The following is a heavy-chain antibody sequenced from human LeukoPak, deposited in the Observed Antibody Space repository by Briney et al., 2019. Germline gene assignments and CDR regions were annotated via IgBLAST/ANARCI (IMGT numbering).Heavy chain of an antibody. Sequence: TGGSLRLSCTVSGFTVSNSMSWVRQAPGKGLEWVSFIYSGSTHYSDSVKGRFTISRDNSKNTLYLQMNSLRAEDTAVYYCARRAGAYSHPYDYWGQGTLVTVSS. CDR1: GFTVSNS. J-gene: IGHJ4*02. V-gene: IGHV3-53*01. D-gene: IGHD4/OR15-4a*01. CDR2: IYSGST. CDR3: ARRAGAYSHPYDY.